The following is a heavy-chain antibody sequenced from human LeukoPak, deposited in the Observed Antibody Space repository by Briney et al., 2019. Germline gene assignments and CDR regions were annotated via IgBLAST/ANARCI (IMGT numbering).Heavy chain of an antibody. J-gene: IGHJ4*02. CDR3: ARDRGYSYGYRGYFDY. Sequence: SETLSLTCTVSGGSISSYYWSWLRQPPGKGLEWIGYIYYSGSTNYNPSLKSRVTISVDTSKNQFSLKLSSVTAADTAVYYCARDRGYSYGYRGYFDYWGQGTLVTVSS. CDR1: GGSISSYY. D-gene: IGHD5-18*01. V-gene: IGHV4-59*01. CDR2: IYYSGST.